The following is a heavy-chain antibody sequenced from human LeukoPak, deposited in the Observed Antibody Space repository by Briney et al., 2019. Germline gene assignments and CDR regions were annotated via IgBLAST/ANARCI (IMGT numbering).Heavy chain of an antibody. V-gene: IGHV5-51*01. CDR3: ARLGSTSCYTCSSSPLRPAGRHNYYYYYYMDV. J-gene: IGHJ6*03. Sequence: GESLKISCKGSGYSFTSYWIGWVRQMPGKGLEWMGIIYPGDSDTRYSPSFQGQVTISADKSISTAYLQWSSLKASDTAMYYCARLGSTSCYTCSSSPLRPAGRHNYYYYYYMDVWGKGTTVTVSS. CDR1: GYSFTSYW. CDR2: IYPGDSDT. D-gene: IGHD2-2*02.